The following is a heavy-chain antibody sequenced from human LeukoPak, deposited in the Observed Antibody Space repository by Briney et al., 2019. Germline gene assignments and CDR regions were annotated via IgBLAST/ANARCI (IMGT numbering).Heavy chain of an antibody. J-gene: IGHJ6*02. V-gene: IGHV4-30-4*01. CDR3: ARDTAPDYYYYGMDV. Sequence: SETLSLTCTVSGGSISSGDYYWSWIRQPPGKGLEWIGYIHYSGSTYYNPSLKSRVTISVDTSKNQFSLKLSSVTAADTAVYYCARDTAPDYYYYGMDVWGQGTTVTVSS. CDR2: IHYSGST. CDR1: GGSISSGDYY. D-gene: IGHD5-18*01.